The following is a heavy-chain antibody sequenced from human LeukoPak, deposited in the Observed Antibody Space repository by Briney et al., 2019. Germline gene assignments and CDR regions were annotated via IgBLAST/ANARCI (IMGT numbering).Heavy chain of an antibody. CDR1: GNTFTGDF. CDR2: INVNSGGT. V-gene: IGHV1-2*02. D-gene: IGHD1-26*01. J-gene: IGHJ4*02. CDR3: ASYSDSPKEFDK. Sequence: ASVKVFCKASGNTFTGDFMQWVRQAPGQGLEWMGWINVNSGGTHYAQKFQGRVSMTSDTSIATAYMELSGLRSDDTAVYYCASYSDSPKEFDKWGQGTLVSVSS.